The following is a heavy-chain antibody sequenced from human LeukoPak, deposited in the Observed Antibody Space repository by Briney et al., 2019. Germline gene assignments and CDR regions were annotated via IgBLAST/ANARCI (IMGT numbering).Heavy chain of an antibody. CDR1: GFIFSNYV. Sequence: GGSLRLSCVASGFIFSNYVMHWVRQAPGKGLEWVAVLSHDGTNEYYADSVQGRFTIFRASSKTTLYLQMNSLRAEDTAVYYCARGHPTTVTGNCLNYWGQGTLVTVSS. D-gene: IGHD4-11*01. J-gene: IGHJ4*02. CDR2: LSHDGTNE. CDR3: ARGHPTTVTGNCLNY. V-gene: IGHV3-30-3*01.